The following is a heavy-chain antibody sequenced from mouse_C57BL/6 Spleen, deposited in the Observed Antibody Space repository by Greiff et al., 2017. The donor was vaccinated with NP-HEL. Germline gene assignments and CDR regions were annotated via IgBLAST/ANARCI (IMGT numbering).Heavy chain of an antibody. J-gene: IGHJ2*01. D-gene: IGHD2-5*01. CDR3: ARGPAYYSNYIDY. V-gene: IGHV2-2*01. CDR2: LCSGGST. Sequence: VQLQQSGPGLVQPSQSLSITCTVSGFSFTSYGVHWVRQSPEKGLEWLGVLCSGGSTDYNAAFISRLSISKYNSKSQVFFKMNMLQADDTDIYYCARGPAYYSNYIDYWGQGTTLTVSS. CDR1: GFSFTSYG.